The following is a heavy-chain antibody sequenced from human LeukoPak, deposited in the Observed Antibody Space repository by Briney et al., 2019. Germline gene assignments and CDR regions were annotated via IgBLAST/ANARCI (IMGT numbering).Heavy chain of an antibody. Sequence: GGSLRLSCAASGFRFSSYAMSWVRQAPGKGLEWVSSISSSSSTIYYADSVKGRFTISRDNAKNSLYLQMNSLRAEDTAVYYCARDILTGSQSRFQHWGQGTLVTVSS. J-gene: IGHJ1*01. CDR3: ARDILTGSQSRFQH. CDR1: GFRFSSYA. V-gene: IGHV3-48*04. CDR2: ISSSSSTI. D-gene: IGHD3-9*01.